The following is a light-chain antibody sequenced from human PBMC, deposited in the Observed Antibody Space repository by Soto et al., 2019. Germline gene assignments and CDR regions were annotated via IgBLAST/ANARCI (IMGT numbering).Light chain of an antibody. V-gene: IGLV2-11*01. CDR3: AAWDDSLNGRV. Sequence: QSVLTQPRSVSGSPGQSVTISCTGTSSDVGGYNYVSWYQQHPGKAPKLMIYDVSKRPSGVPDRFSGSKSGNTASLTISGLQADDEADYYCAAWDDSLNGRVFGTGTKVTVL. CDR2: DVS. J-gene: IGLJ1*01. CDR1: SSDVGGYNY.